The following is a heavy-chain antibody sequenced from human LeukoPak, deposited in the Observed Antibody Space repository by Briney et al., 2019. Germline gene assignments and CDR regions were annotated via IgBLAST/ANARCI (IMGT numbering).Heavy chain of an antibody. CDR1: GFTFSSYG. CDR2: ISYDGSNK. Sequence: PGGSLRLSCAASGFTFSSYGMHWVRQAPGKGLEWVAVISYDGSNKYYADSVKGRFTISRDNSKNTLYLQMDSLRAEDTAVYYCAKSSYGDPEGYFDYWGQGTLVTVSS. CDR3: AKSSYGDPEGYFDY. D-gene: IGHD4-17*01. V-gene: IGHV3-30*18. J-gene: IGHJ4*02.